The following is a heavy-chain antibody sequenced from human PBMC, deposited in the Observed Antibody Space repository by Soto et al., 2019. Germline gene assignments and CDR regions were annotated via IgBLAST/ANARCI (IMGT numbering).Heavy chain of an antibody. CDR1: GFTVSTKY. D-gene: IGHD3-16*01. Sequence: EVQLVESGGGLVQPGGSLRLSCAASGFTVSTKYMSWVRQAPGKGLEWVSVIYSGGSTFYADPVRGRFTTSRDNSKNTVKLQMNRLRAEDTAVYYCARDPWAADYWGQGTLVTVSS. CDR2: IYSGGST. J-gene: IGHJ4*02. CDR3: ARDPWAADY. V-gene: IGHV3-66*01.